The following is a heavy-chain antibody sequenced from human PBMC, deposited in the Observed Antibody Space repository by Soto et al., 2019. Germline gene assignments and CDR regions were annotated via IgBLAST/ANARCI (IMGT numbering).Heavy chain of an antibody. D-gene: IGHD3-16*02. V-gene: IGHV3-23*01. Sequence: GGSLRLSCVASGFTFSSYAMDWVRQGPGKGLEWVSGISESGGSTFYADSVKGPFTISRDNSKNSLYLQMNSLTADYTPIYYCARYRYRANFDCWGQGALVTVSS. CDR2: ISESGGST. J-gene: IGHJ4*02. CDR3: ARYRYRANFDC. CDR1: GFTFSSYA.